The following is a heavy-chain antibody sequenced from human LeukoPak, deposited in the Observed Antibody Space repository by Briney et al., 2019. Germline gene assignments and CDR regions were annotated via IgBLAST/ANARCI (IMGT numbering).Heavy chain of an antibody. CDR1: GYTFTSYG. V-gene: IGHV1-18*01. D-gene: IGHD5-24*01. J-gene: IGHJ3*02. CDR2: ISAYNGNT. Sequence: ASVKVSCKASGYTFTSYGISWVRQAPGQGLEWMGWISAYNGNTNYAQKLQGRVTMTTDTSTSTAYMELRSLRFEDTAIYYCARIRDGYNDAYDIWGQGTVVTVPS. CDR3: ARIRDGYNDAYDI.